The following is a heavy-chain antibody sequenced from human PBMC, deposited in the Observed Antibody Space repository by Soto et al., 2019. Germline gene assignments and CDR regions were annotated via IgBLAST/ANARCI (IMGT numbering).Heavy chain of an antibody. CDR1: GGTFSSYA. Sequence: QVQLVQSGAEVKKPGSSVQVSCKASGGTFSSYAISWVRQAPGQGLEWMGGIIPIFGTANYAQKFQGRVTITADESTSTAYMELSSLRSEDTAVYYCAREGPYSSGWYVRWFDPWGQGTLVTVSS. V-gene: IGHV1-69*01. CDR2: IIPIFGTA. CDR3: AREGPYSSGWYVRWFDP. J-gene: IGHJ5*02. D-gene: IGHD6-19*01.